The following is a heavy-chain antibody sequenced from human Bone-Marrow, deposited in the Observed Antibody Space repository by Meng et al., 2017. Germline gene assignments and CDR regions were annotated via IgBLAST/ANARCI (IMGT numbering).Heavy chain of an antibody. CDR3: ATRPLRYFDWLLADPQNWFDP. Sequence: VELEESGGALVQRGGSLRLSCAASGFMGPPGSRAGARVGLSFFIAVSGESVKGRFTISRDNSKNTLYLQMNSLRAEDTAVYYCATRPLRYFDWLLADPQNWFDPWGQGTLVTVSS. CDR2: FIAV. V-gene: IGHV3-53*01. J-gene: IGHJ5*02. D-gene: IGHD3-9*01. CDR1: GF.